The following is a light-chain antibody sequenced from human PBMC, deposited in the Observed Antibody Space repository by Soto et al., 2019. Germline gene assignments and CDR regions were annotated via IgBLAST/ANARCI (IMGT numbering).Light chain of an antibody. V-gene: IGLV2-14*03. Sequence: ALTQPASVSGSPGQSITISCSGTSSDIGSYDHVAWYQQFPGKSPKLIIYAVSDRPSGVSDRFSGSKSGISASLTISGLQTEDEADYYCISYTDRQSYLFGTGTKVTVL. J-gene: IGLJ1*01. CDR1: SSDIGSYDH. CDR3: ISYTDRQSYL. CDR2: AVS.